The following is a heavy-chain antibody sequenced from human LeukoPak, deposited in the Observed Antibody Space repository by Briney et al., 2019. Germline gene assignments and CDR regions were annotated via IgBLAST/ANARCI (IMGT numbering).Heavy chain of an antibody. V-gene: IGHV4-34*01. CDR3: ARLAAAGDNY. Sequence: PSETLSLTCAVYGGSFSGYYWSSIRQPPGKGREWIGEMDHRGSTNYNPSLKGRVTISVDTSKNQFSLKLRSLTAADTAVYYWARLAAAGDNYGGQGTRVPVSS. J-gene: IGHJ4*02. CDR2: MDHRGST. D-gene: IGHD6-13*01. CDR1: GGSFSGYY.